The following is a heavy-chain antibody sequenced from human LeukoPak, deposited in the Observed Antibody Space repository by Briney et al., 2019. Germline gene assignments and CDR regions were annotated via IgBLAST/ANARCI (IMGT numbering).Heavy chain of an antibody. V-gene: IGHV4-39*07. Sequence: SETLSLTCTVSGGSISSSSYYWGWIRQPPGKGLEWIGSIYYSGSTYYNPSLKSRVTISVDTSKNQFSLKLSSVTAADTAVYYCARAKTPHYGGNSHFDYWGQGTLVTVSS. CDR1: GGSISSSSYY. CDR2: IYYSGST. D-gene: IGHD4-23*01. J-gene: IGHJ4*02. CDR3: ARAKTPHYGGNSHFDY.